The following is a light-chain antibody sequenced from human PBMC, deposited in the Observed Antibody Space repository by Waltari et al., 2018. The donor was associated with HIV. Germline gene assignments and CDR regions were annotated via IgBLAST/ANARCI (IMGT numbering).Light chain of an antibody. V-gene: IGKV1-5*03. CDR3: QQYNTDPS. Sequence: DIHMTQFPSTLSAFLGDRVTITCRASQSVGSWLAWYQHKTGKAPKRLINKASVLESGVSSRFSGSGSETEFTLIIDSLEPDDFATYYCQQYNTDPSFGQGTRLEMK. CDR1: QSVGSW. CDR2: KAS. J-gene: IGKJ5*01.